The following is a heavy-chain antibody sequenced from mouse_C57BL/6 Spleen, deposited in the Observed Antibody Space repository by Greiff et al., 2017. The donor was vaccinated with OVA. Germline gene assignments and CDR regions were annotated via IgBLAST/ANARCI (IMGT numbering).Heavy chain of an antibody. CDR2: IYPGDGDT. J-gene: IGHJ2*01. CDR3: ARGNYYGNGYFDY. V-gene: IGHV1-82*01. Sequence: VQLQESGPELVKPGASVKISCKASGYAFSSSWMTWVKQRPGKGLAWIGRIYPGDGDTNYNGKFKGKATLTVDKSSSTAYMQLSRLTSEDSAVDFCARGNYYGNGYFDYWGQGTTLTVSS. D-gene: IGHD2-1*01. CDR1: GYAFSSSW.